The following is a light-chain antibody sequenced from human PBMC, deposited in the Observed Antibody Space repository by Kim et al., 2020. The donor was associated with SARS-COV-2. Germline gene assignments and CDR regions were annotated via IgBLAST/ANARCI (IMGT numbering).Light chain of an antibody. V-gene: IGKV3-11*01. CDR1: QSVSSY. CDR2: DAS. J-gene: IGKJ2*03. Sequence: EIVLTQSPATLSLSPGERATLSCRASQSVSSYLAWYQQKPGQAPRLLIYDASNRATGIPARFSGSGSGTDFNLTISSLEPEDFAVYYCQQRSNWPPKYSFGQGTKLEI. CDR3: QQRSNWPPKYS.